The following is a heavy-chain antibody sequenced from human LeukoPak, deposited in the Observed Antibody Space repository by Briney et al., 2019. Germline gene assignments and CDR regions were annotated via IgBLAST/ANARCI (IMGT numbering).Heavy chain of an antibody. CDR2: IKQDGSEK. J-gene: IGHJ4*02. Sequence: GGSLRLSCAASGFTFSSYWMSWVRQAPGKGLEWVANIKQDGSEKYYVDSVKGRFTISRDNAKNSLYLQMNSLRAEDTAVYYCARVRGLWFGEFFYFDYWGQGTLVTVSS. CDR3: ARVRGLWFGEFFYFDY. D-gene: IGHD3-10*01. CDR1: GFTFSSYW. V-gene: IGHV3-7*01.